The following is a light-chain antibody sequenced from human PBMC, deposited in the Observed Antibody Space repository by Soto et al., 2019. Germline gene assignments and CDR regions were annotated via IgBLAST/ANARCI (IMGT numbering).Light chain of an antibody. CDR2: AAS. CDR3: QHSLTIPYT. V-gene: IGKV1-39*01. J-gene: IGKJ2*01. Sequence: DIQMTQSPSSLSASVRDRVTITCRASQNISTHLNWYQQKPGKAPKLLIYAASTLQSGVPSRFSGSASRTYFTLTINSLQPEDFATYYCQHSLTIPYTFGHGTKLEIK. CDR1: QNISTH.